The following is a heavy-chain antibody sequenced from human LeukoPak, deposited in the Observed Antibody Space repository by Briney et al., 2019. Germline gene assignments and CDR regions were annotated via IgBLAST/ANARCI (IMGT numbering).Heavy chain of an antibody. D-gene: IGHD2/OR15-2a*01. CDR3: ATYSTKNAREFES. Sequence: GGALRLSCAASEFTFSKYWMSWVRQAPGKGLEWVGNIKQDGSEKFYVDSVRGRFTISRDNTKNSLYLQMDSVRVEDTAVYYCATYSTKNAREFESWGQGTLVTVSS. J-gene: IGHJ5*01. CDR2: IKQDGSEK. CDR1: EFTFSKYW. V-gene: IGHV3-7*01.